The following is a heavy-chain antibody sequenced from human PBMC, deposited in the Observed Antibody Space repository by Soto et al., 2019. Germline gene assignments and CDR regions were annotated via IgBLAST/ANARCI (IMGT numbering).Heavy chain of an antibody. V-gene: IGHV3-30-3*01. CDR2: ITYDGSNK. D-gene: IGHD3-10*01. CDR1: GFTFSSYA. Sequence: QVQLVESGGGVVQPGRSLRLSCAASGFTFSSYAMHWVRQAPGKGLEWVAVITYDGSNKYYADSVKGRFTISRDNSKNTLYLQMNSLRAEDTAVYYCARDLGGVRGNYGRDVWGQGTTVTVSS. J-gene: IGHJ6*02. CDR3: ARDLGGVRGNYGRDV.